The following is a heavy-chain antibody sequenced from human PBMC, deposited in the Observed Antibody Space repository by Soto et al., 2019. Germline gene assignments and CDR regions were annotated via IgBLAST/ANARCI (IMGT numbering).Heavy chain of an antibody. CDR1: GFTFDDYA. Sequence: GGSLRLSCAASGFTFDDYAMYWVRQTPGKGLEWVSGISGNSGNIGYADSVKGRFTISRDNAKNSLYLQMDSLRAEDSGLYYCAKDIVNQIQLDHWGHGTLVTVSS. CDR3: AKDIVNQIQLDH. J-gene: IGHJ4*01. V-gene: IGHV3-9*01. D-gene: IGHD5-18*01. CDR2: ISGNSGNI.